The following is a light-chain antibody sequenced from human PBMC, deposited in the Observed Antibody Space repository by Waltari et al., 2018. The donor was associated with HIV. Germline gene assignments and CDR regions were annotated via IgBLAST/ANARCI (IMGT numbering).Light chain of an antibody. CDR1: QSLLHRNGYNY. Sequence: DIVMTQSPLSLSVTPGEQASIPCRSSQSLLHRNGYNYLDWYLQKPGQSPQLLIYLGSNRASGVPDRFSGSGSGTDFTLKISRVEAEDVGVYYCMQALQRITFGQGTRLEIK. J-gene: IGKJ5*01. CDR2: LGS. CDR3: MQALQRIT. V-gene: IGKV2-28*01.